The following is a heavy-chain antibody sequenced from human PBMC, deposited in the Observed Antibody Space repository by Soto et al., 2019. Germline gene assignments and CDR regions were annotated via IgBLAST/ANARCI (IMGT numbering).Heavy chain of an antibody. J-gene: IGHJ6*02. Sequence: SAKVSCKDSGGSLTYTLSWVRQAPGQGLEWMGGIIPIFGTTNYAQKFQGRVTITADESTKTAYMELSTLRSEDTAVYFCARLHSLGTYGMDVWGQWTTVTVSS. CDR3: ARLHSLGTYGMDV. CDR1: GGSLTYT. D-gene: IGHD5-18*01. V-gene: IGHV1-69*13. CDR2: IIPIFGTT.